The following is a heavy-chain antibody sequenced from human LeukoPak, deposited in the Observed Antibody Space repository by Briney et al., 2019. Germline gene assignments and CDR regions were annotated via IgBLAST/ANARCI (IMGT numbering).Heavy chain of an antibody. CDR1: GFTFSSYS. CDR2: ISSSSSYI. V-gene: IGHV3-21*01. J-gene: IGHJ4*02. CDR3: ARVMFAAAGYYFDY. Sequence: GGSLRLSCAASGFTFSSYSMNWVRQAPGKGLEWVSSISSSSSYIYYADSVKGRFTISRDNAKNSLYLQMNSLRAEDTAVYYCARVMFAAAGYYFDYWGQGTLVTVSS. D-gene: IGHD6-13*01.